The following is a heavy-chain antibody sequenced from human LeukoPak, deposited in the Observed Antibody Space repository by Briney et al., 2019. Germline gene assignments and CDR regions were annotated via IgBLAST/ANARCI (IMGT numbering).Heavy chain of an antibody. CDR3: AKGGLRYFDWLSPSAPYGMDV. Sequence: SGGSLRLSCAASGFTFSSYAMSWVRQAPGKGLEWVSAISGSGGSTYYADYVKGRVTISRDNSKNTLYLQINSLRAEDTAVYYCAKGGLRYFDWLSPSAPYGMDVWGQGTTVTVSS. J-gene: IGHJ6*02. D-gene: IGHD3-9*01. CDR1: GFTFSSYA. V-gene: IGHV3-23*01. CDR2: ISGSGGST.